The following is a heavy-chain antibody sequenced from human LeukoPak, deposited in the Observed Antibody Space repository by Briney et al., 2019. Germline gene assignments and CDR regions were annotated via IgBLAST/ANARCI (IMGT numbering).Heavy chain of an antibody. V-gene: IGHV1-18*01. CDR1: GYIFTSYG. CDR2: ISAYNGNT. D-gene: IGHD2-2*03. J-gene: IGHJ4*02. Sequence: ASVKVSCKASGYIFTSYGISWVRQAPGQGLEWMGWISAYNGNTNYAQKLQGRVTMTTDTSTSTAYMELRSLRSDDTAVYYCARDTGYCSSTSCFYNRRPDIAEAGTELAYFDYWGQGTLVTVSS. CDR3: ARDTGYCSSTSCFYNRRPDIAEAGTELAYFDY.